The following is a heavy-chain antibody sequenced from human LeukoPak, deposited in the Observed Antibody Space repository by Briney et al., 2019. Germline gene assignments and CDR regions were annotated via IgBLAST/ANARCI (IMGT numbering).Heavy chain of an antibody. J-gene: IGHJ6*02. CDR3: ARRHARFAVANDYGMDV. Sequence: SETLSLTCTVSGGSISSYYWSWIRQPPGKGLEWIGYIYYSGSTNYNPSLKSRVTISVDTSKNQFSLKLSSVTAADTAVYYCARRHARFAVANDYGMDVWGQGTTVTVSS. CDR2: IYYSGST. CDR1: GGSISSYY. D-gene: IGHD3-3*01. V-gene: IGHV4-59*08.